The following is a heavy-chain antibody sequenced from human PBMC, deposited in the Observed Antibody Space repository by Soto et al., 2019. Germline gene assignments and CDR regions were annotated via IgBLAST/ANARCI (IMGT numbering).Heavy chain of an antibody. CDR2: ISHGGSP. CDR3: ARGHYYNAMGF. CDR1: GGSVSSGVFS. Sequence: SETLSLTCAVSGGSVSSGVFSWNWIRQPPGQGLEWIGYISHGGSPHYTPSLRSRVSISVDRSTNVISLNLTSMTPADTAVYFCARGHYYNAMGFWGQGTTVTVSS. J-gene: IGHJ6*02. V-gene: IGHV4-30-2*01.